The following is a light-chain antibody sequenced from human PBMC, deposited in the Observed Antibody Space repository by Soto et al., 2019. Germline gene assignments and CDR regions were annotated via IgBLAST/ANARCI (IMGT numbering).Light chain of an antibody. CDR3: QQYDTYPWT. CDR1: QSISMW. J-gene: IGKJ1*01. CDR2: DAS. Sequence: IERTQSPYTLSSSAGDRVTITCRASQSISMWLAWYQQKPGKAPKFLIYDASTLESGVPSRFSGSGYGTEFTLTISSLQPDDFATYYCQQYDTYPWTFGQGTKVDIK. V-gene: IGKV1-5*01.